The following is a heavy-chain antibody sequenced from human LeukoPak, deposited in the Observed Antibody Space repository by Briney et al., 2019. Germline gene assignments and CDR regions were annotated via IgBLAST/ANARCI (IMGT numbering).Heavy chain of an antibody. V-gene: IGHV4-34*01. Sequence: SETLSLTCAVYGGSFSGDFWSWIRQPPGKGLEWIGEINHSGSTNYNPSLKSRVTISVDTSKNQFSLKLSSVTAADTAVYYCARKGSTWYWHYWGQGTLVTASS. J-gene: IGHJ4*02. CDR2: INHSGST. CDR3: ARKGSTWYWHY. D-gene: IGHD6-13*01. CDR1: GGSFSGDF.